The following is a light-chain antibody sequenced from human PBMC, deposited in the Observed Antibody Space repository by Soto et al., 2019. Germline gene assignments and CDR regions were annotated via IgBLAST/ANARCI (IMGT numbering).Light chain of an antibody. J-gene: IGKJ1*01. CDR1: QSLNSFY. Sequence: EIVLTQSPGTLSLSPGERATLSCRASQSLNSFYVAWYQHKPGQAPRLLIYGASNWATGIPDRFSRSGSGTDFTLTISRLEPDDFALDYWQQYDKSPRTFGQGTKVEIK. CDR3: QQYDKSPRT. V-gene: IGKV3-20*01. CDR2: GAS.